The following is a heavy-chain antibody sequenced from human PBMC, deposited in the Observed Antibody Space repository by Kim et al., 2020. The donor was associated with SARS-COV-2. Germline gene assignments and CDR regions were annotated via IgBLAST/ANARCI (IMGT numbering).Heavy chain of an antibody. J-gene: IGHJ6*02. CDR1: GGSISSYY. CDR3: ASQRGYYYGMDV. V-gene: IGHV4-59*01. CDR2: IYNSGNT. Sequence: SETLSLTCAVSGGSISSYYWSWIRQPPGKGLEWIGYIYNSGNTNYNPSLKSRVTISEDTSKNQFSLKLSSVTAADTAVYYCASQRGYYYGMDVWGQGTTVTVSS.